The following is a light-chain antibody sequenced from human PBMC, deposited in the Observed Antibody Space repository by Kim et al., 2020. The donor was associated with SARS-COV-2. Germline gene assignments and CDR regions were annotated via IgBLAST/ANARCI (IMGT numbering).Light chain of an antibody. CDR2: SAS. V-gene: IGKV3-20*01. Sequence: ENVLTQSPGTLPLSPGERATLSCRASQSVSSNFLAWYQQKAGQAPRLLIYSASSRASGIPDRFSGSGSGTDFTLTISTLEPEDFAVYYCKQYATSPETFGQGTKVYIK. J-gene: IGKJ1*01. CDR1: QSVSSNF. CDR3: KQYATSPET.